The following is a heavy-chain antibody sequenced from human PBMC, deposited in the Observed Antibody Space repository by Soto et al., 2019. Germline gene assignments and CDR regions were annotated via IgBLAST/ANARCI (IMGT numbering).Heavy chain of an antibody. CDR1: GYTFTAYG. D-gene: IGHD3-22*01. J-gene: IGHJ4*02. CDR2: VSTNDDRT. V-gene: IGHV1-18*01. CDR3: GRKPNPGGSAYYPLSL. Sequence: QVQMVQSGPEVKMPGASVKVSCKTSGYTFTAYGLAWLRQAPGQRPEWMGWVSTNDDRTNYARKFQGRVTKTSDRSTTTTSIGLRSLGTDRPALYFCGRKPNPGGSAYYPLSLWGQGTLVTVSS.